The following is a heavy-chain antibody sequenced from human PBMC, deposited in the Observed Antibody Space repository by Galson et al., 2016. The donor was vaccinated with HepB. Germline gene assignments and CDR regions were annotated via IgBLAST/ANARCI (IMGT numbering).Heavy chain of an antibody. V-gene: IGHV3-21*01. J-gene: IGHJ3*02. CDR2: ISSSSNFI. D-gene: IGHD3-10*01. CDR1: GFDFSSYR. Sequence: SLRLSCAASGFDFSSYRMNWVRQAPGKGLDWVATISSSSNFIYYADSVKGRFTISRDNAEDSLGLQMNSLRAEDTAVYYCARDRGPFDAFDIWGRGTMVTVSS. CDR3: ARDRGPFDAFDI.